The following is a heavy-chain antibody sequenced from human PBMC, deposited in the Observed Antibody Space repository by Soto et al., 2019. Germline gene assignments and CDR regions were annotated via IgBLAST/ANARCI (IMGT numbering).Heavy chain of an antibody. D-gene: IGHD5-12*01. CDR1: GFTFDDYA. Sequence: GGSLRLSCAASGFTFDDYAMHWVRQAPGKGLEWVSGISWNSGSIGYADSVKGRFTISRDNAKNSLYLQMNSLRAEDTALYYCAKDFIRAGQEDIVASMGLRYYYMDVWGKGTTVTVSS. CDR2: ISWNSGSI. J-gene: IGHJ6*03. V-gene: IGHV3-9*01. CDR3: AKDFIRAGQEDIVASMGLRYYYMDV.